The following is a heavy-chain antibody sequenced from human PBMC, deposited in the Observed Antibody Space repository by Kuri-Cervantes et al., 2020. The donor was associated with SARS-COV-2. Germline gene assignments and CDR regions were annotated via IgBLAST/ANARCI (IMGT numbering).Heavy chain of an antibody. V-gene: IGHV2-70*11. CDR2: IDWEDDR. CDR3: ARYDYYHYCMDV. J-gene: IGHJ6*03. Sequence: SGPTLVKPTQTLTLTCTFSGFSLSTSGMCMSWVRQPPGKALEWLARIDWEDDRYYSTSLRTRLTITKDNSKNQVVLTMTNMDPVDTASYYCARYDYYHYCMDVWGKGTTVTVSS. CDR1: GFSLSTSGMC.